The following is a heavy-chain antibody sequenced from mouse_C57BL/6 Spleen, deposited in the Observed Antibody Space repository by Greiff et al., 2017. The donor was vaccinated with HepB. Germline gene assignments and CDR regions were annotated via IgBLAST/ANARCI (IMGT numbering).Heavy chain of an antibody. J-gene: IGHJ2*01. CDR3: TNGNYDFDY. Sequence: QVQLQQSGAELVRPGASVTLSCKASGYTFTDYEMHWVKQTPVHGLEWIGAIYPETGGTAYNQKFKGKAILTADKSSSTAYMELRSLTSEDSAVYYCTNGNYDFDYWGQGTTLTVSS. V-gene: IGHV1-15*01. D-gene: IGHD2-1*01. CDR1: GYTFTDYE. CDR2: IYPETGGT.